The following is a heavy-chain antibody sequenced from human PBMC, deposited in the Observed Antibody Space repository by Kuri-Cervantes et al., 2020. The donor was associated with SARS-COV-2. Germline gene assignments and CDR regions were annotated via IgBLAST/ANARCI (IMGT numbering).Heavy chain of an antibody. CDR2: IIYSGAT. CDR3: ARLRRLNIDWFAPGYYMGV. CDR1: GASVGNYH. J-gene: IGHJ6*03. D-gene: IGHD3-9*01. V-gene: IGHV4-34*12. Sequence: SETLSLTCGVSGASVGNYHWSWVRQPPGKGLEWIGDIIYSGATNYSPSLKSRVTISVDTSKNQFSLNLASVTAADTAVYRCARLRRLNIDWFAPGYYMGVWGKGTKVTVSS.